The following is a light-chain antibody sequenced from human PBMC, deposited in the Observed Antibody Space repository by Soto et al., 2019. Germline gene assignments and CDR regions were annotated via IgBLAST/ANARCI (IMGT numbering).Light chain of an antibody. J-gene: IGKJ1*01. CDR1: QSISSW. CDR2: GAS. CDR3: QQYDTFST. V-gene: IGKV1-5*01. Sequence: DIQMTQSPSTLSASVGDRVTITCRASQSISSWLAWYQQKPGKAPKLLIHGASSLESGVPSRFSDSGSGTEFTLTISSLQPDDFATYYCQQYDTFSTFGQGTKVEIK.